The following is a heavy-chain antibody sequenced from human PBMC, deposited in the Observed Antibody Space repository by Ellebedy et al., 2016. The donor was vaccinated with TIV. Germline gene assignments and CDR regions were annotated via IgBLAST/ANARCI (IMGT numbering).Heavy chain of an antibody. Sequence: GSLRLSXSVSGVSVSSNKWWSWVRQPSGKGLEWIGEMHHSGSGDYNPALKSRVSISVDKSKNQFSLKVQSLTAADTAVYFCSRASRGSIVGRYNSRRERGGIDSWGQGTLVTVTS. J-gene: IGHJ5*01. CDR3: SRASRGSIVGRYNSRRERGGIDS. CDR1: GVSVSSNKW. CDR2: MHHSGSG. V-gene: IGHV4-4*01. D-gene: IGHD1-26*01.